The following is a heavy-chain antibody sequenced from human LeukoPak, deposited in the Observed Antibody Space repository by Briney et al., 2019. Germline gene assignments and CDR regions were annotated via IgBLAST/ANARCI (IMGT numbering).Heavy chain of an antibody. CDR2: IIPIFGTA. CDR1: GYTFTSYG. V-gene: IGHV1-69*05. Sequence: SVKVSCKASGYTFTSYGISWVRQAPGQGLEWMGGIIPIFGTANYAQKFQGRVTITTDESTSTAYMELSSLRSEDTAVYYCARGPYYDFWSGYLDYWGQGTLVTVSS. J-gene: IGHJ4*02. CDR3: ARGPYYDFWSGYLDY. D-gene: IGHD3-3*01.